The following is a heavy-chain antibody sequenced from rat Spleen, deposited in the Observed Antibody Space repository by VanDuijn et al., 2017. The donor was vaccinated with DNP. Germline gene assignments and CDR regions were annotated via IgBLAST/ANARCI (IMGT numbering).Heavy chain of an antibody. CDR2: ISTSGDRT. J-gene: IGHJ2*01. CDR1: GFTFSDYY. V-gene: IGHV5-25*01. CDR3: ARLGNNYFDY. Sequence: EVQLVESGGGLVQPGRSLKLSCAASGFTFSDYYMAWVRQAPKKGLEWVATISTSGDRTYYPDSVKGRFTISRDNAKSSLYLQMNSLKSEDTATYYCARLGNNYFDYWGQGVMVTVSS. D-gene: IGHD1-7*01.